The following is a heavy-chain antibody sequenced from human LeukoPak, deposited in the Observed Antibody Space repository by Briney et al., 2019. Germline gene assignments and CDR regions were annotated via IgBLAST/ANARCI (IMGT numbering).Heavy chain of an antibody. CDR1: GYTFTTYG. V-gene: IGHV5-51*01. J-gene: IGHJ3*02. CDR2: IYPGDLAT. CDR3: TRSPRDGYHDAFDI. Sequence: GESLKISCKGSGYTFTTYGSAWVRQMPGEGLEGMGIIYPGDLATRYRPSFPGQVTISADKSITTAYLQWGRLKASDTAMYYCTRSPRDGYHDAFDIWGQGTMVTVFS. D-gene: IGHD5-24*01.